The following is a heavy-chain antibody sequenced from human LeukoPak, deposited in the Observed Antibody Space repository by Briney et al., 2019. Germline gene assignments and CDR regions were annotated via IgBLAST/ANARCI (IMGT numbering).Heavy chain of an antibody. CDR1: GFTFSSYA. J-gene: IGHJ4*02. CDR3: AKGTTGDITPVEY. D-gene: IGHD1-1*01. Sequence: GESLRLSCTASGFTFSSYAMSWVRQAPGKGLEWVSGTSGSGGSTYYGDSVKGRFTISRDNSKNTLYLQMNSLRAEDTAVYYCAKGTTGDITPVEYWGQGTPVTVSS. V-gene: IGHV3-23*01. CDR2: TSGSGGST.